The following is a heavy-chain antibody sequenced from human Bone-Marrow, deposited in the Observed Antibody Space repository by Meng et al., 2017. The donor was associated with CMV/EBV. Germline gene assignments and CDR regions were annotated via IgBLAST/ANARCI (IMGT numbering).Heavy chain of an antibody. J-gene: IGHJ5*02. D-gene: IGHD3-16*01. CDR1: GFTFSSYS. V-gene: IGHV3-21*01. CDR2: IISSSSYI. CDR3: ARLGGENWFDP. Sequence: GESLKISCAASGFTFSSYSMNWVRQAPGKGLEWVSSIISSSSYIYYADSVKGRFTISRDNAKNSLYLQMNSLRAEDTAVYYCARLGGENWFDPWGQGTLVTVSS.